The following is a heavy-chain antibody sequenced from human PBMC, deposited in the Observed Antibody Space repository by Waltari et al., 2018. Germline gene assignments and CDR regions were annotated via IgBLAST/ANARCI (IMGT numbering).Heavy chain of an antibody. CDR1: GGPNRSNSHF. J-gene: IGHJ5*02. Sequence: QLQESGPXLXXPSEXLSXTCTVSGGPNRSNSHFWGWMRQPPGKGLEYIGGVHNSXGTRYDPSLKXRVTISRDTSKNQFSLNXTSVTAADXAVYYXARHAGSGSIDXWGQGVLVTVSS. D-gene: IGHD6-19*01. CDR3: ARHAGSGSIDX. CDR2: VHNSXGT. V-gene: IGHV4-39*01.